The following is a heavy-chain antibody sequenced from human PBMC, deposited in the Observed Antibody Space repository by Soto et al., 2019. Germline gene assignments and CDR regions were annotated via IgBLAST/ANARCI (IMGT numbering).Heavy chain of an antibody. V-gene: IGHV3-66*01. D-gene: IGHD2-15*01. J-gene: IGHJ6*04. CDR1: GFTVSSKY. CDR3: ARADVLCDGGLCYGVPLDV. Sequence: EVHLVESGGGLVQPGGSLRLSCAASGFTVSSKYMSWVRQAPGKGLEWVSLIQSGGPTYYADSVKGRFTISRDTSKNTVHLQMGSLRAEDTAVYYCARADVLCDGGLCYGVPLDVGGKGTTVTVSS. CDR2: IQSGGPT.